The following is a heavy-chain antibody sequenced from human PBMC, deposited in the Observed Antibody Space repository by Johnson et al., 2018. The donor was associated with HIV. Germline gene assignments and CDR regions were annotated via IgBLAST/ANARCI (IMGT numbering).Heavy chain of an antibody. J-gene: IGHJ3*02. CDR1: GFTFDDYG. CDR2: ISWNSGSI. CDR3: AKDMAARTFDAFDI. V-gene: IGHV3-20*04. Sequence: VQLVESGGGVVRPGGSLRLSCAASGFTFDDYGMTWVRQAPGKGLEWVSGISWNSGSIGYADSVKGRFTISRDNAKNSLYLQMNSLRAEDTALYYCAKDMAARTFDAFDIWGQGTMVTVSS. D-gene: IGHD6-6*01.